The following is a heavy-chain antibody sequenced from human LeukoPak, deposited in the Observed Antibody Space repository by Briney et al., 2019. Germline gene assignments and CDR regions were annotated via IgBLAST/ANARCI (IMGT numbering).Heavy chain of an antibody. V-gene: IGHV4-59*08. Sequence: PSETLSLTCIVSGGSISPYYWSWIRQPPGSGLEWIAYIYYSGSTSYDPSLKSRVAISVDTSNNEVSLKLSSVTAADTAVYYCARREVTETDAFDIWGQGTMVTVSS. CDR3: ARREVTETDAFDI. D-gene: IGHD4-23*01. J-gene: IGHJ3*02. CDR2: IYYSGST. CDR1: GGSISPYY.